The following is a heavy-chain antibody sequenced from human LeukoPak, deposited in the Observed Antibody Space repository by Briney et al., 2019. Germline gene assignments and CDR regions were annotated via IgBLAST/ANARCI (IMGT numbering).Heavy chain of an antibody. D-gene: IGHD6-13*01. CDR1: GFTFSSYA. CDR2: LGSTGST. Sequence: GGSLRLSCAASGFTFSSYAMSWVRQAPGKGLEWVSSLGSTGSTYYIDSVKGRFSISRDYSQNTLYLEMNSLRAEDTATYFCATVRYASAWYLFDYWGQGTLVTVS. CDR3: ATVRYASAWYLFDY. V-gene: IGHV3-23*01. J-gene: IGHJ4*02.